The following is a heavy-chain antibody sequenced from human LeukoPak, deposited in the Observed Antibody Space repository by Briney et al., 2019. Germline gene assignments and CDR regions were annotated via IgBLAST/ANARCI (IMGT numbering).Heavy chain of an antibody. CDR3: VRKSYGDFLDYDYQLDG. CDR2: I. J-gene: IGHJ6*03. CDR1: GFTFRSYT. D-gene: IGHD4-17*01. V-gene: IGHV3-21*01. Sequence: PGGSLRLSCAASGFTFRSYTMNWVRQAPGKGLEWVSSIKGRFTISRDNATNSLYLQMNRQRAEDTAVYYWVRKSYGDFLDYDYQLDGWGKGATVTVSS.